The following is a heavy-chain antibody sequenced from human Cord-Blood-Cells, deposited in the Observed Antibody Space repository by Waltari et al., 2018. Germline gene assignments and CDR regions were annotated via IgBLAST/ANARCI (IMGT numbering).Heavy chain of an antibody. Sequence: QVQLVQSGAAVKKPGSSVKVSCKASGGTFSSYAISWVRQAPGQGLEWMGGILPIFGTANDAKKFQGSGTITAEESTGTAYMELSSLRSEDTAVYYCARDGEIGVVPAADAFDIWGQGTMVTVSS. CDR2: ILPIFGTA. V-gene: IGHV1-69*01. J-gene: IGHJ3*02. CDR1: GGTFSSYA. D-gene: IGHD2-2*01. CDR3: ARDGEIGVVPAADAFDI.